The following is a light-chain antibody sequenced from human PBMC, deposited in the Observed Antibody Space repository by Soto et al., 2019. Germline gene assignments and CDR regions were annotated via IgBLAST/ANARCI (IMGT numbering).Light chain of an antibody. CDR3: QQYYTAVYT. J-gene: IGKJ2*01. Sequence: DIVMTQSPDSLAVSLGARATINCKSSQSVLSSSNNKTYLAWYQQKPGQPPKLLIYWASSRESGVPDRFSGSGSGTDFTLTIRSLQADDVAVYYCQQYYTAVYTFGQGTKLEIK. CDR1: QSVLSSSNNKTY. V-gene: IGKV4-1*01. CDR2: WAS.